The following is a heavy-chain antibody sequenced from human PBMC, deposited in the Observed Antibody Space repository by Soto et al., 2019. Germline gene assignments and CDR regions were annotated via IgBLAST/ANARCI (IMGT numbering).Heavy chain of an antibody. D-gene: IGHD3-3*01. J-gene: IGHJ3*02. CDR2: IRSKAYGGAT. CDR3: TRDPTQIFGVVTRHDAFDI. V-gene: IGHV3-49*03. Sequence: GGSLRLSCTASGFTFGDYAMSWFRQAPGKGLEWVGFIRSKAYGGATEYAASVKGRFTISRDDSKSIAYLQMNSLKTEDTALYYCTRDPTQIFGVVTRHDAFDIWGQGTMVTVSS. CDR1: GFTFGDYA.